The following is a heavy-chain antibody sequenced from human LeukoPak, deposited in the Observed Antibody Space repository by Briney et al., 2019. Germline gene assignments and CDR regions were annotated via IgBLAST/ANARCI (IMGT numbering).Heavy chain of an antibody. CDR1: GYNFIIYG. CDR2: INNNNGDT. Sequence: WASVKVSCKASGYNFIIYGLTWVRQAPGQGLEWMGWINNNNGDTNYAQKIQDRVTMITDTSTGTAYMELRSLRYDDTAVYYCARYPRYCGSGGCMGFDHWGQGTLVTVSS. D-gene: IGHD2-15*01. J-gene: IGHJ4*02. CDR3: ARYPRYCGSGGCMGFDH. V-gene: IGHV1-18*01.